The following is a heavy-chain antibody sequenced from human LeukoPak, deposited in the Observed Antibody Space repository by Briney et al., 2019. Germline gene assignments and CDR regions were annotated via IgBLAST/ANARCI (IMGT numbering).Heavy chain of an antibody. CDR3: ARDSGRTAMVMSY. CDR1: GGSISSYY. Sequence: SETQSLTCTVSGGSISSYYWSWIRQPPGKGLEWIGYIYYSGSTNYNPSLKSRVTISVDTSKNQFSLKLSSVTAADTAVYYCARDSGRTAMVMSYWGQGTLVTVSS. V-gene: IGHV4-59*01. J-gene: IGHJ4*02. CDR2: IYYSGST. D-gene: IGHD5-18*01.